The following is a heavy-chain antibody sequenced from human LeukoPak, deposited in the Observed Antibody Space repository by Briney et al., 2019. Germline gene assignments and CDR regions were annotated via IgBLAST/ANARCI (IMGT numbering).Heavy chain of an antibody. CDR1: GFTFSSYW. CDR2: VSSDGSST. J-gene: IGHJ4*02. CDR3: VRDAWMASTPLDY. V-gene: IGHV3-74*01. Sequence: PGGSLGLSCAASGFTFSSYWMHWVRQAPGKGLVWVSRVSSDGSSTTYADSVKGRFTGSRDNTKNTLYLQMNGLRAEDTAVYYCVRDAWMASTPLDYWGQGTLVTVSS. D-gene: IGHD5-24*01.